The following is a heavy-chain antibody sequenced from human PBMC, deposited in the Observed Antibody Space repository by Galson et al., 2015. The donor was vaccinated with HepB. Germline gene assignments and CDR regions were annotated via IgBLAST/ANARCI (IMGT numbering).Heavy chain of an antibody. CDR2: ISSSSSYI. Sequence: LRLSCAASGFTFSSYSMNWVRQAPGKGLEWVSSISSSSSYIYYADSVKGRFTISRDNAKNSLYLQMNSLRAEDTAVYYCARDWADYYDFWSGHLMGYYYYYMDVWGKGTTVTVSS. V-gene: IGHV3-21*01. CDR1: GFTFSSYS. CDR3: ARDWADYYDFWSGHLMGYYYYYMDV. D-gene: IGHD3-3*01. J-gene: IGHJ6*03.